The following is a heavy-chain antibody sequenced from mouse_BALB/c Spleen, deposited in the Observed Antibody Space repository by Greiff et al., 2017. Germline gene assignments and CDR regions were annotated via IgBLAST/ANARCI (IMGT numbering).Heavy chain of an antibody. J-gene: IGHJ4*01. CDR2: IYWDDDK. Sequence: QVTLKVSGPGILQPSQTLSLTCSFSGFSLSTSGMGVSWIRQPSGKGLEWLAHIYWDDDKRYNPSLKSRLTISKDTSRNQVFLKITSVDTADTATYYCARNYYGSSYVGLYYAMDYWGQGTSVTVSS. CDR1: GFSLSTSGMG. CDR3: ARNYYGSSYVGLYYAMDY. D-gene: IGHD1-1*01. V-gene: IGHV8-12*01.